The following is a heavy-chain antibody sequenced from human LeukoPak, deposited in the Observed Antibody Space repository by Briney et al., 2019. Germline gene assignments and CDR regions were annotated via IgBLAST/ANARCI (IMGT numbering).Heavy chain of an antibody. D-gene: IGHD1/OR15-1a*01. J-gene: IGHJ6*02. CDR2: IIPILGIA. CDR3: AREEQSVFGDYYGMDV. Sequence: SVKVSCKASGGTFSSYAISRVRQAPGQGLEWMGRIIPILGIANYAQKFEGRVTITAHKSTSTAYMELSSLRSEDTAVYYCAREEQSVFGDYYGMDVWGQGTTVTVSS. V-gene: IGHV1-69*04. CDR1: GGTFSSYA.